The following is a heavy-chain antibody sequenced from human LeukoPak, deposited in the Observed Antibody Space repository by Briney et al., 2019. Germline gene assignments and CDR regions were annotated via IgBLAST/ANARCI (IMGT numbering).Heavy chain of an antibody. J-gene: IGHJ4*02. CDR3: AQLRLGFSFDY. CDR1: GFTFSSYE. CDR2: ISSSGSTI. Sequence: QTGGSLRLSCAASGFTFSSYEMNWVRQAPGKGLEWVSYISSSGSTIYYADSVKGRFTISRDNAKNSLYLQMNSLRAEDTAVYYCAQLRLGFSFDYWGQGTLVTVSS. D-gene: IGHD6-19*01. V-gene: IGHV3-48*03.